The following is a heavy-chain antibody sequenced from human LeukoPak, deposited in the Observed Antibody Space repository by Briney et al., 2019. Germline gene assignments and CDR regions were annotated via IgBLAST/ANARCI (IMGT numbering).Heavy chain of an antibody. J-gene: IGHJ1*01. CDR3: ASLWFGEFENFQH. V-gene: IGHV3-21*01. Sequence: GGSLILSCAASGFTFSSYSMNWVRQAPGKGLEWVSSISSSSSYIYYADSVKGRFTISRDNAKNSLYLQMNSLRAEDTAVYYCASLWFGEFENFQHWGQGTLVTVSS. D-gene: IGHD3-10*01. CDR2: ISSSSSYI. CDR1: GFTFSSYS.